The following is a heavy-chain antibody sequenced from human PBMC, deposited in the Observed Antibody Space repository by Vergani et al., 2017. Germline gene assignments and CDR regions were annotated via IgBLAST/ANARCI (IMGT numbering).Heavy chain of an antibody. CDR2: IDPSDSYS. CDR3: AGRYYDSSGDQSDFDY. CDR1: GYSFTSYW. Sequence: EVQLVQCGAEVKKPGESLRISCKGSGYSFTSYWISWVRQMPGKGLEWMGRIDPSDSYSNYSPSFQGHATISADKSISTAYLQWSSLKASDTAMYYCAGRYYDSSGDQSDFDYWGQGTLVTVSS. D-gene: IGHD3-22*01. V-gene: IGHV5-10-1*03. J-gene: IGHJ4*02.